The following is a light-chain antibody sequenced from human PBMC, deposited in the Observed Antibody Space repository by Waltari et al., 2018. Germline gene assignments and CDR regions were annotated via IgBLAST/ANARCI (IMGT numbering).Light chain of an antibody. CDR1: NSDIGVHHY. V-gene: IGLV2-14*03. Sequence: QSALTQPASVSGSPGQSITISCTGPNSDIGVHHYVSWYQQHPGKAPKLILYGVSKRPSGVSNRFSGSKADNTASLTISGVQAGDEADYYCSSYTTRDTWRFGGGTKVTVL. CDR3: SSYTTRDTWR. CDR2: GVS. J-gene: IGLJ3*02.